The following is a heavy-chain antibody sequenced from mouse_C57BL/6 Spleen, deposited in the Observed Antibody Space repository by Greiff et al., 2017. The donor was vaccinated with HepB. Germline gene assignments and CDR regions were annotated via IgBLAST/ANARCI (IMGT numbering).Heavy chain of an antibody. Sequence: QVQLQQSGAELVKPGASVKLSCKASGYTFTSYWMQWVKQRPGQGLEWIGEIDPSDSYTNYNQKFKGKATLTVDTSSSTAYMQLSSLTSEDSAVYYCARGEARYDGRYFDVWGTGTTVTVSS. CDR1: GYTFTSYW. CDR3: ARGEARYDGRYFDV. V-gene: IGHV1-50*01. J-gene: IGHJ1*03. CDR2: IDPSDSYT. D-gene: IGHD2-12*01.